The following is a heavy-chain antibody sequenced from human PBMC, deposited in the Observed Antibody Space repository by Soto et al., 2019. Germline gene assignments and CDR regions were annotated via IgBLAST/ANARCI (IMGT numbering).Heavy chain of an antibody. D-gene: IGHD4-17*01. CDR1: GYSFTSYW. Sequence: PGESLKISCKGSGYSFTSYWIGWVRQMPGKGLEWMGIIYPGDSDTRYSPSFQGQVTISAENSISTPYLHWSSLKASDTAMYYCARLDYGDYINAFDIWGQGKMVTVSS. J-gene: IGHJ3*02. CDR3: ARLDYGDYINAFDI. CDR2: IYPGDSDT. V-gene: IGHV5-51*01.